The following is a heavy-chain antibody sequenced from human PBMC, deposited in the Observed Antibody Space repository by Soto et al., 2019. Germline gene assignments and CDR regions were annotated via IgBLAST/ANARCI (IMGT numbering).Heavy chain of an antibody. CDR3: ARVPYCDSTGCYYYFDL. CDR1: GLTFSNYW. Sequence: GGSLRLSWAAAGLTFSNYWMHWVRQAPGKGLVWVSRINSDGTDTTYADSVKGRFTISRDNAKNTLYLQVNSLRAEDTAVYYCARVPYCDSTGCYYYFDLWGQGALVTVSS. V-gene: IGHV3-74*01. CDR2: INSDGTDT. J-gene: IGHJ4*02. D-gene: IGHD2-2*01.